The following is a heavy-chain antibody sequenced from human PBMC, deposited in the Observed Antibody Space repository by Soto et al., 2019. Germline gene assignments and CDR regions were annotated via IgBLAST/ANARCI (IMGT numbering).Heavy chain of an antibody. D-gene: IGHD2-2*01. Sequence: PGESLKISCKGSGYSFTSYWISWVRQMPGKGLEWMGRIDPSDSYTNYSPSFQGHVTISADKSISTAYLQWSSLKASDTAMYYCARGYCSSTSCCVLYYGMDVWGQGTTVTVSS. J-gene: IGHJ6*02. CDR1: GYSFTSYW. V-gene: IGHV5-10-1*01. CDR2: IDPSDSYT. CDR3: ARGYCSSTSCCVLYYGMDV.